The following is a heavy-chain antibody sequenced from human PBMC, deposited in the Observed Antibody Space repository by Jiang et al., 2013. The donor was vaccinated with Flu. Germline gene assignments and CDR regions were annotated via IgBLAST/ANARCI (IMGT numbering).Heavy chain of an antibody. CDR1: GFTVSRNY. CDR2: IYSDGTT. V-gene: IGHV3-53*01. J-gene: IGHJ4*02. D-gene: IGHD7-27*01. Sequence: VQLLESGRGLIQPGGSLRLSCAASGFTVSRNYMSWVRQAPGKGLEWVSVIYSDGTTYYGDSVEGRFTISRDNSKNTLFLQMNSLRADDTAVYYCARALTWGKYGSNLYYFDYWGQGTLVTVSS. CDR3: ARALTWGKYGSNLYYFDY.